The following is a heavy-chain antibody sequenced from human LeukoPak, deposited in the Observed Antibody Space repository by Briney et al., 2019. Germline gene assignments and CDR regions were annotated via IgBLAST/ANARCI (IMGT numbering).Heavy chain of an antibody. J-gene: IGHJ4*02. D-gene: IGHD4/OR15-4a*01. CDR2: ITTNGRST. V-gene: IGHV3-64D*06. Sequence: SGGSLRLSCSASGFTFSASAMHWVRQAPGKGLQFVSAITTNGRSTYYADSVKGRFTISRDNSENTQYLQMSSLRTDDTAVYYCVRDLTWGQGTLVTVSS. CDR1: GFTFSASA. CDR3: VRDLT.